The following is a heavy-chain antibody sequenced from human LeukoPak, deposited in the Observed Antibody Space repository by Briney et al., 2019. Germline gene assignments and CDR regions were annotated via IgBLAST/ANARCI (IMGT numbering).Heavy chain of an antibody. CDR2: ISSSSYI. Sequence: GGCLRLSCAASGFTLSSYSMNWVRQAPGKGLEWVSSISSSSYIYYADSGKGRFTISRDNANNSQNLQMNSLRAEGTAVTDLYCGGSTSFGVVINPFDYWGQGTLVTVSS. CDR3: YCGGSTSFGVVINPFDY. D-gene: IGHD3-3*01. V-gene: IGHV3-21*04. CDR1: GFTLSSYS. J-gene: IGHJ4*02.